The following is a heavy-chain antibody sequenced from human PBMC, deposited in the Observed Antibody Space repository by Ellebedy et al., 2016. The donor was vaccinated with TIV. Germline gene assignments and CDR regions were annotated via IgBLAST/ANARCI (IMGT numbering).Heavy chain of an antibody. V-gene: IGHV1-69*10. J-gene: IGHJ4*02. D-gene: IGHD2-15*01. Sequence: ASVKVSCKASGVTFSSFSIAWVRQAPGQGLEWMGGIIRILGIPTYAQKFQGRVTMTRDTSTSTVNMEVSSLRSEDTAVYYCARAPQSYCSGGSCHHPYYFDYWGRGTLVTVSS. CDR3: ARAPQSYCSGGSCHHPYYFDY. CDR2: IIRILGIP. CDR1: GVTFSSFS.